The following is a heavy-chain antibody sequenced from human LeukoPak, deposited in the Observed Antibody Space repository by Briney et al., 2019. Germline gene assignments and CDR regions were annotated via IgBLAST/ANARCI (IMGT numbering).Heavy chain of an antibody. Sequence: ASVKVSCKASGGTFSSYAISWVRQAPGQGLEWMGGIIPIFGTANYAQKFQGRVTITADKSTSTAYMELSSLRSEDTAVYYCARDDYYDSSGYGSSYWGQGTLVTVSS. V-gene: IGHV1-69*06. CDR1: GGTFSSYA. J-gene: IGHJ4*02. CDR3: ARDDYYDSSGYGSSY. CDR2: IIPIFGTA. D-gene: IGHD3-22*01.